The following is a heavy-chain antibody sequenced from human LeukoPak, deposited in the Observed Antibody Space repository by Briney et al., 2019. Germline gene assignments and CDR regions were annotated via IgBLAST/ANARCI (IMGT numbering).Heavy chain of an antibody. CDR3: ARDSGDTAMGAGGY. J-gene: IGHJ4*02. CDR1: GYTFTGYY. V-gene: IGHV1-2*02. Sequence: ASVKVSCKASGYTFTGYYMHWVRRAPGQGLEWMGWINPNSGGTNYAQKFQGRVTMTRDTSISTAYMELSRLRSDDTAVYYCARDSGDTAMGAGGYWGQGTLVTVSS. CDR2: INPNSGGT. D-gene: IGHD5-18*01.